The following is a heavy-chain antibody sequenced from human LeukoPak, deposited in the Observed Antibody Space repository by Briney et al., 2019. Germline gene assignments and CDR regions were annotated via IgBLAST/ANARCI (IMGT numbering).Heavy chain of an antibody. V-gene: IGHV4-34*01. CDR2: INHSGSP. CDR3: ARARLRSTGFDP. CDR1: GGSFSGYY. D-gene: IGHD5/OR15-5a*01. J-gene: IGHJ5*02. Sequence: SETLSLTCAVYGGSFSGYYWSWIRQPPGKGPEWIGEINHSGSPNYNPSLKSRVTMSGDTSKMQFSLKLSSVTAADTAVYYCARARLRSTGFDPWGQGTLVTVSS.